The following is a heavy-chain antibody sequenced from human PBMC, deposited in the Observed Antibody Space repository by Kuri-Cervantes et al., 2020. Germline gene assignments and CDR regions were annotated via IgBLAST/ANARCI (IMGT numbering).Heavy chain of an antibody. CDR2: ISYDGSNK. Sequence: GGSLRLSCAASGFTFSSYAMHWVRQAPGKGLEWVAVISYDGSNKYYADSVKGRFTISRDNSKNTLYLQMNSLRAEDTAVYYCARGGFLDILTGLRGTDAFDIWGQGTMVTVSS. D-gene: IGHD3-9*01. J-gene: IGHJ3*02. V-gene: IGHV3-30*04. CDR1: GFTFSSYA. CDR3: ARGGFLDILTGLRGTDAFDI.